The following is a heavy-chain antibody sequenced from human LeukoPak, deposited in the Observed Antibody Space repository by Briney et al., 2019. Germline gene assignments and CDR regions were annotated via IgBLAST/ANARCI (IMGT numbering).Heavy chain of an antibody. Sequence: SVKVSCKASGGTFSSYAISWVRQAPGQGLEWMGGIIPIFGTANYAQKFQGRVTITADESTSTAYMELSSLRSEDTAVYYCARVGLNSRSCYYGMDVWGQGATVTVSS. CDR1: GGTFSSYA. CDR2: IIPIFGTA. V-gene: IGHV1-69*13. CDR3: ARVGLNSRSCYYGMDV. D-gene: IGHD6-13*01. J-gene: IGHJ6*02.